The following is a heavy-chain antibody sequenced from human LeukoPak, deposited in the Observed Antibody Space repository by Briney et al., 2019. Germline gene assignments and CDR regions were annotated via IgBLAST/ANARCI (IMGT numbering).Heavy chain of an antibody. D-gene: IGHD6-25*01. Sequence: PSETLSLTCTVSGGSVSTNNYYWGWIRQSPGKGLEWIGSIYYSGTTCYNPSLKSPVTISVDTSKNQISLKLNSVTAADTGLYYCARHELTGFSSAHWFDPWGQGTLVTVSS. CDR2: IYYSGTT. V-gene: IGHV4-39*01. J-gene: IGHJ5*02. CDR3: ARHELTGFSSAHWFDP. CDR1: GGSVSTNNYY.